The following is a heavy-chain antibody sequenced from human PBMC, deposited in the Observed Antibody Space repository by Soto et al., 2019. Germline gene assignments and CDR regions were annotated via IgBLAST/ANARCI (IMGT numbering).Heavy chain of an antibody. J-gene: IGHJ6*04. CDR3: GRHISNFRSSSYARDV. D-gene: IGHD1-20*01. V-gene: IGHV5-51*01. CDR2: IYPGDSDT. CDR1: GYTFTDYW. Sequence: GESLKISCKGSGYTFTDYWIGWVRQLPGKGLEWMGIIYPGDSDTRYSPSFQGHVTITVDKSTSTAYLQWNTLKASDTAMYYCGRHISNFRSSSYARDVWAKGPPVPVP.